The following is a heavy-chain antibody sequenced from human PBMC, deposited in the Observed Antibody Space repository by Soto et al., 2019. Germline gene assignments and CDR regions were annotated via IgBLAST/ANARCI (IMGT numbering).Heavy chain of an antibody. Sequence: GGSLRLSCAASGFTFSSYGMHWVRQAPGKGLEWVAVISYDGSNKYYADSVKGRFTISRDNSKNTLYLQMNSLRAEDTAVYYCAKALKYYDFWSGYYTGAPIDYWGQGTLVTVSS. J-gene: IGHJ4*02. CDR2: ISYDGSNK. V-gene: IGHV3-30*18. CDR3: AKALKYYDFWSGYYTGAPIDY. D-gene: IGHD3-3*01. CDR1: GFTFSSYG.